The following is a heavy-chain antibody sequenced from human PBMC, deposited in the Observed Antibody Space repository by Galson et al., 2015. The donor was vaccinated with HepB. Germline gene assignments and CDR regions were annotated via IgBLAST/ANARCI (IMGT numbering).Heavy chain of an antibody. V-gene: IGHV3-23*01. D-gene: IGHD3-10*01. CDR1: GFTFSSYA. CDR3: AGEGSGSYYWYFDY. CDR2: ISGSGGST. J-gene: IGHJ4*02. Sequence: SLRLSCAASGFTFSSYAMSWVRQAPGKGLEWVSAISGSGGSTYYADSVKGRFTISRDNSKNTLYLHMNSLRAEDTAVYYCAGEGSGSYYWYFDYWGQGTLVTVSS.